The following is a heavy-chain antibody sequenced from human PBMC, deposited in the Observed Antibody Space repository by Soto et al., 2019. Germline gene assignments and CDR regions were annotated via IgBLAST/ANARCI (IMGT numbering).Heavy chain of an antibody. V-gene: IGHV3-15*01. CDR2: IKSKTDGGTT. CDR1: GLTFSNAW. Sequence: WRSLRLPCAASGLTFSNAWVSGVRQAPGKGPEWVGRIKSKTDGGTTDYAAPVKGRFIISSDDSKRTLYLQMNSLKTEDTAVYYCTTHPYYYENSWYYLTLGGAFDIWGQGTMVTVSS. CDR3: TTHPYYYENSWYYLTLGGAFDI. J-gene: IGHJ3*02. D-gene: IGHD3-22*01.